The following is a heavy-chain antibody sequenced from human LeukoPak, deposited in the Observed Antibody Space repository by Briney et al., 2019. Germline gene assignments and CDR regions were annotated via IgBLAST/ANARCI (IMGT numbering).Heavy chain of an antibody. D-gene: IGHD2-2*01. CDR3: AGRGPVPPYYYYGMDV. V-gene: IGHV3-53*01. Sequence: PGGSLRLSCAASGFTVSGNYMSWVRQAPGKGLEWVSVIYSGGSTHYADSVKGRFTISRDNSKSTLYLQMNSLRAEDTAVYYCAGRGPVPPYYYYGMDVWGQGTTVTVSS. CDR1: GFTVSGNY. J-gene: IGHJ6*02. CDR2: IYSGGST.